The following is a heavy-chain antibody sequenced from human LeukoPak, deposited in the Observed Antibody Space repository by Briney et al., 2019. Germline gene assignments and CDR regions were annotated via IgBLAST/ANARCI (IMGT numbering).Heavy chain of an antibody. CDR1: GYSFTNSW. J-gene: IGHJ5*02. CDR2: IYPGDSDT. V-gene: IGHV5-51*01. D-gene: IGHD4-17*01. Sequence: GESLKISCKGSGYSFTNSWIGWVRQMPGKGLEWMGIIYPGDSDTRYSPSFLGQVTISADKSISIAYLQWSSLKASDTAIYYCARTVTYKGFFDPWGQGTLVTVSS. CDR3: ARTVTYKGFFDP.